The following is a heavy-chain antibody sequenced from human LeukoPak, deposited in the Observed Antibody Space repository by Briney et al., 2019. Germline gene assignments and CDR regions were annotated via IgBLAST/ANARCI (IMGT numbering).Heavy chain of an antibody. CDR3: ARQSVTHADY. CDR1: GYXFTSYW. CDR2: IYPGDSDT. V-gene: IGHV5-51*01. D-gene: IGHD4-17*01. Sequence: GESLKISCNGSGYXFTSYWICWVRQMPGKGLEWMGIIYPGDSDTRYSPSFQGQVTISADKSISTAYLQWSSLKASDTAMYYCARQSVTHADYWGQGTLVTVSS. J-gene: IGHJ4*02.